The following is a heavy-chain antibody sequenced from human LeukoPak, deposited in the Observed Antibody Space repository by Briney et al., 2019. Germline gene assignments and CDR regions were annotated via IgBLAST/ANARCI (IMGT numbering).Heavy chain of an antibody. CDR1: GFTFSSYS. CDR3: ATLPGVVIAY. J-gene: IGHJ4*02. V-gene: IGHV3-21*01. D-gene: IGHD3-3*01. CDR2: ISSSSSYI. Sequence: PGGSLRLSCAASGFTFSSYSMNWVRQAPGKGLEWVSSISSSSSYIYYADSVKGRFTISRDNSKNTLYLQMNSLRAEDTAVYYCATLPGVVIAYWGQGTLVTVSS.